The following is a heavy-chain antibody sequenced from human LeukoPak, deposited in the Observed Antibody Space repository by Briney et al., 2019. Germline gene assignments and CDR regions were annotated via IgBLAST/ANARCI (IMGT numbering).Heavy chain of an antibody. Sequence: SETLSLTCTVSGGSISSSNYYWGWIRQPPGKGLEWIGSIYYSGSTYYNPSLKSRVTISVDTSKNQFSLKLSSVTAADTAVYYCARRSPRGDSDYWGQGTLVTVSS. D-gene: IGHD3-10*01. CDR2: IYYSGST. V-gene: IGHV4-39*01. J-gene: IGHJ4*02. CDR3: ARRSPRGDSDY. CDR1: GGSISSSNYY.